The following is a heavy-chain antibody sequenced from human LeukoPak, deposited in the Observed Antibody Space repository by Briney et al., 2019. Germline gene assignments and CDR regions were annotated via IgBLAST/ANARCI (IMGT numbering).Heavy chain of an antibody. CDR3: ARAVRAAAGHFDY. Sequence: SETLSLTCTVSGGSIGSSSYYWGWIRQPPGKGLEWIGGIYYSGSTYYNPSLKSRVTISVDTSKNQFSLKLSSVTAADTAVYYCARAVRAAAGHFDYWGQGTLVTVSS. V-gene: IGHV4-39*01. CDR1: GGSIGSSSYY. D-gene: IGHD6-13*01. CDR2: IYYSGST. J-gene: IGHJ4*02.